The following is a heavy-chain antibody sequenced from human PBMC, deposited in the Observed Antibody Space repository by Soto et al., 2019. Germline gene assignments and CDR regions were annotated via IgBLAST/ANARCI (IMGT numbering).Heavy chain of an antibody. CDR2: ISYSGDRT. CDR3: AKVPIEVPAPGTAV. V-gene: IGHV3-23*01. Sequence: VQLLESGGRLVQPGGSLRLSCAASGFTFNNYAMSWVRQAPGKGLEWVSAISYSGDRTFYADSAKGRFTISRDNSKNTLYLEMKSLRAEDTAIYYCAKVPIEVPAPGTAVWGQGTTVTVSS. D-gene: IGHD6-13*01. J-gene: IGHJ6*02. CDR1: GFTFNNYA.